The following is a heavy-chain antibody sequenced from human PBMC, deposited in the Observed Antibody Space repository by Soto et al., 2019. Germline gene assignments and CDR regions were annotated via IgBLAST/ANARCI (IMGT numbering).Heavy chain of an antibody. V-gene: IGHV4-30-2*01. CDR1: GASITYGAYS. CDR2: INHLETT. D-gene: IGHD3-10*01. Sequence: QLQLHMSGSGLVKPSQTLSLTCTVSGASITYGAYSWSWLRQTPGKGLEWIGYINHLETTFYNPSFESRLTLSIDRTKNQFSLNLKSMSAADRAVYFCARGGGFDSFDYWGQGILVTVSS. J-gene: IGHJ4*02. CDR3: ARGGGFDSFDY.